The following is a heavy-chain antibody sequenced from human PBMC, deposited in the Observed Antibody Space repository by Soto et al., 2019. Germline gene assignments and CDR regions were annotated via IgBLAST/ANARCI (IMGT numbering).Heavy chain of an antibody. CDR2: IYYSGST. J-gene: IGHJ4*02. D-gene: IGHD5-12*01. Sequence: PSETLSLTCTVSGGSISSSRYYWGWIRQPPGKGLEWIGSIYYSGSTYYNPSLKSRVTISVDTSKNQFSLKLSSVTAADTAVYYCARHWGMNIVATILLGYFDYWGQGTLVTVS. CDR1: GGSISSSRYY. V-gene: IGHV4-39*01. CDR3: ARHWGMNIVATILLGYFDY.